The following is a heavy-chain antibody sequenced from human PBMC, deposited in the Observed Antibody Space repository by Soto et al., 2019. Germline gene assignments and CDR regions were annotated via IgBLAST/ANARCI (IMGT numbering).Heavy chain of an antibody. CDR2: ISGSGGVT. CDR3: AKGFGGSSGWYYFDY. V-gene: IGHV3-23*01. Sequence: EVQLLESGGGLVQPGGSLRLSCAASGFTFNSYALTWVRQAPGKGLEWVSSISGSGGVTYYADSMKGRFTISRDNSKNTLYLQMNSLRADDTAVYYCAKGFGGSSGWYYFDYWGQGTLVTVSS. D-gene: IGHD6-19*01. J-gene: IGHJ4*02. CDR1: GFTFNSYA.